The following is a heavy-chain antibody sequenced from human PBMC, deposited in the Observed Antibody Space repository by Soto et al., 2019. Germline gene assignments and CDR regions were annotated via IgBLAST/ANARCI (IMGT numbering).Heavy chain of an antibody. J-gene: IGHJ4*02. Sequence: QVHLVESGGGVVQPGRSLRLSCAESGFTFNTLAMHWVRQAPGKGMEWVALIWYDGSNKYYADSVKGRFNISRDNSQNTVYLQMNSLGADDTPIYYCASALDYGAYPSGIDYWGQGTLFTFSS. CDR1: GFTFNTLA. CDR3: ASALDYGAYPSGIDY. V-gene: IGHV3-33*01. CDR2: IWYDGSNK. D-gene: IGHD4-17*01.